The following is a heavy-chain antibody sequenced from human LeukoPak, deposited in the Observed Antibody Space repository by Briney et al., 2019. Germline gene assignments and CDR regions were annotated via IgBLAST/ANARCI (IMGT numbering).Heavy chain of an antibody. Sequence: PSETLSLTCAVSGYSISSGYYWGWIRQPPGKGLEWIGSIYHSGSTYYNPSLKSRVTISVDTSKNQFSLKLSSVTAADTAVYYCARHTALERYNGYFDYWGQGTLVIVSS. CDR3: ARHTALERYNGYFDY. J-gene: IGHJ4*02. D-gene: IGHD1-1*01. CDR2: IYHSGST. CDR1: GYSISSGYY. V-gene: IGHV4-38-2*01.